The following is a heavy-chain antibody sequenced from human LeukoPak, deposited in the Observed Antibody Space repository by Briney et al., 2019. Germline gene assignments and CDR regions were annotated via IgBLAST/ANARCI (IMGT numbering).Heavy chain of an antibody. CDR1: GGSISSGGYY. J-gene: IGHJ5*02. D-gene: IGHD3-3*01. Sequence: PSETLSLTCTVSGGSISSGGYYWSWIRQHPGKGLEWIGYIYYSGSTYYNPSLKSRVIISVDTSKNQFSLKLSSVTAADTAVYYCARAITIFGVVKNWFDPWGQGTLVTVSS. CDR2: IYYSGST. V-gene: IGHV4-31*03. CDR3: ARAITIFGVVKNWFDP.